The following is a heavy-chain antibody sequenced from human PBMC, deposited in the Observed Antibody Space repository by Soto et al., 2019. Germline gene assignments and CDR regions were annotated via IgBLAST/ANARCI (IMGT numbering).Heavy chain of an antibody. CDR2: ISSSSSYI. CDR3: AREGGYNPRGWDY. V-gene: IGHV3-21*01. CDR1: GFTFSSYS. D-gene: IGHD5-12*01. J-gene: IGHJ4*02. Sequence: PGGSLRLSCAASGFTFSSYSMNWVRQAPGKGLEWVSSISSSSSYIYYADSVKGRFTISRDNAKNSLYLQMNSLRAEDTAVYYCAREGGYNPRGWDYWGQGTLVTVSS.